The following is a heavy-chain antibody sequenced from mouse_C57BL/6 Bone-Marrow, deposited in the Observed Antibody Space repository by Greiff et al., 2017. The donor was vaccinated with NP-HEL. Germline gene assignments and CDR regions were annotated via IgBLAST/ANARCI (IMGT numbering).Heavy chain of an antibody. CDR1: GYTFTSYG. V-gene: IGHV1-81*01. CDR3: ARDYGSSYGWYFDV. J-gene: IGHJ1*03. D-gene: IGHD1-1*01. Sequence: QVQLQQSGAELARPGASVKLSCKASGYTFTSYGISWVKQRTGQGLEWIGEIYPRSGNTYYNEKFKGKATLTADKSSSTAYMELRSLTSEDSAVYFCARDYGSSYGWYFDVWGTGTTVTVSS. CDR2: IYPRSGNT.